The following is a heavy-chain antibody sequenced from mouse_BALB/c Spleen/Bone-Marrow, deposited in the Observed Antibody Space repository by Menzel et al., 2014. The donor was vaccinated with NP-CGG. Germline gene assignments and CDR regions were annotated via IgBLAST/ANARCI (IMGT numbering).Heavy chain of an antibody. D-gene: IGHD1-1*01. CDR3: ARESCGRRAGY. Sequence: VQLQQSGPELVKPGASVKVSCKASGYAFTSYNMYWVKQSHGKSLEWIGYIDPYNGGTSYNRKFKGKATLTVDKSSSAAGMHRKRLTAEGSAVYYWARESCGRRAGYWGQGTLVTVSA. V-gene: IGHV1S135*01. CDR2: IDPYNGGT. CDR1: GYAFTSYN. J-gene: IGHJ3*02.